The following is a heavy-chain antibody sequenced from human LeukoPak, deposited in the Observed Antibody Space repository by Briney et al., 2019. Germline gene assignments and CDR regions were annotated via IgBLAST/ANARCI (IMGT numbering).Heavy chain of an antibody. CDR2: IYYSGST. V-gene: IGHV4-59*08. CDR1: GFSISSYY. J-gene: IGHJ4*02. Sequence: SETLSLTCTVSGFSISSYYWSWIRQPPGKGLEWMGYIYYSGSTNYNPALKSRVIISVDTSKNQFSLKLSSVTAADTAVYYCAAGPSRTYYFDYWGQGTLVTVSS. CDR3: AAGPSRTYYFDY. D-gene: IGHD3-16*01.